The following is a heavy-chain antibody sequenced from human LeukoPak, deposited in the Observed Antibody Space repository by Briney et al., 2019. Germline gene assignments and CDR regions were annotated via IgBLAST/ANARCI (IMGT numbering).Heavy chain of an antibody. CDR1: GFTFNNAW. CDR2: IYSGGST. D-gene: IGHD3-22*01. V-gene: IGHV3-66*01. J-gene: IGHJ4*02. Sequence: GGSLRLSCAASGFTFNNAWMSWVRQAPGKGLEWVSLIYSGGSTHYADSVKGRFTISRDDSKNTLCLQMNTLRAEDTAVYCCARGGDSGRYYGDYWGQGTLVTVSS. CDR3: ARGGDSGRYYGDY.